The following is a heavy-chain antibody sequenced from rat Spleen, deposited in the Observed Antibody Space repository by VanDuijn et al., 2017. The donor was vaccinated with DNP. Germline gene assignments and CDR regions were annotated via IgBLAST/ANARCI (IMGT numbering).Heavy chain of an antibody. CDR1: GFTFSTYW. Sequence: EVQLVETGGGLVQPGRSLKLSCVASGFTFSTYWMYWIRQAPGKGLEWVASINPDGGTTYYPDSVKGRFTVSRDNANSSLSLQMDNLRSEDTAAYYCARHGVFYGLTFAYWGQGTLVTVSS. D-gene: IGHD1-6*01. V-gene: IGHV5-58*01. CDR3: ARHGVFYGLTFAY. J-gene: IGHJ3*01. CDR2: INPDGGTT.